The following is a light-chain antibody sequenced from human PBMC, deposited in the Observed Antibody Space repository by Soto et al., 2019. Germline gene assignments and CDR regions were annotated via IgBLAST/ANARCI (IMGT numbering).Light chain of an antibody. Sequence: QSVLTQPPSASGTPGQRVTISCSGSSSNIGSNTVNWYQQLPGTAPKLLIYSNNQRPSGVPDRFSGSKSGTSASLAISGLQPEDEADYYCAAWDDSLNRLYFFGTGTKLTVL. CDR3: AAWDDSLNRLYF. CDR1: SSNIGSNT. J-gene: IGLJ1*01. CDR2: SNN. V-gene: IGLV1-44*01.